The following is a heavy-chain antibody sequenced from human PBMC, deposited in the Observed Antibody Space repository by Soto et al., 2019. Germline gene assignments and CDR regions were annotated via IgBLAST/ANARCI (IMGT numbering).Heavy chain of an antibody. Sequence: GASVKVSCKASGGTFSSYAISWVRQAPGQGLEWMGGIIPIFGTANYAQKFQGRVTITADESTSTAYMELSSLRSEDTAVYYCARALDIVVVVAANPGPRMDVWGQGTTVTVSS. V-gene: IGHV1-69*13. CDR1: GGTFSSYA. CDR2: IIPIFGTA. J-gene: IGHJ6*02. CDR3: ARALDIVVVVAANPGPRMDV. D-gene: IGHD2-15*01.